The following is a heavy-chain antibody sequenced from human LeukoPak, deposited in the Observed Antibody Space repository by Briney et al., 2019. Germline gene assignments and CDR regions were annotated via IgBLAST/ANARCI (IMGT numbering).Heavy chain of an antibody. V-gene: IGHV1-18*01. CDR3: ARDPEVSDYDTWSGYHGDAFDI. D-gene: IGHD3-3*01. J-gene: IGHJ3*02. CDR2: SSAYNGNT. CDR1: GYTFTSYG. Sequence: ASVKASCKASGYTFTSYGISWVRQAPGQGLEWMGWSSAYNGNTNYAQKLQGRVTMTTNKYTSTAYMELRSLRSDNSAVYYCARDPEVSDYDTWSGYHGDAFDIWGQGTMVTVSS.